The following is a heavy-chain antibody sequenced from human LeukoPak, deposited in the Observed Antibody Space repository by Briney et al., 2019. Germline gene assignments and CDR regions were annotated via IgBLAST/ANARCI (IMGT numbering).Heavy chain of an antibody. CDR3: ARHGRVDMGTTSSSYGMDV. J-gene: IGHJ6*02. D-gene: IGHD1-1*01. CDR1: GYNFTNYW. Sequence: RGESLKISCKGSGYNFTNYWIGWVRQMSGKGLEWMGIIYPGDSDTRYSPSFQGQVTISADKSISTAYLQLSSLKASDTAMYYCARHGRVDMGTTSSSYGMDVWGQGTTVTVSS. CDR2: IYPGDSDT. V-gene: IGHV5-51*01.